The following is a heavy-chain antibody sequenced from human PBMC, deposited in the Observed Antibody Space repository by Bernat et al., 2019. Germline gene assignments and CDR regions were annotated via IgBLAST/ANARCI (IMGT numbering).Heavy chain of an antibody. CDR3: ARDSFTEAAAGIFWASY. Sequence: VQLVESGGGLVQPGGSLRLSCAASGFTFSSYAMHWVRQAPGKGLEWVAVISYDGSNKYYADSVKGRFTISRDNSKNTLYLQMNSLRAEDTAVYYCARDSFTEAAAGIFWASYWGQGTLVTVSS. CDR1: GFTFSSYA. J-gene: IGHJ4*02. CDR2: ISYDGSNK. V-gene: IGHV3-30-3*01. D-gene: IGHD6-13*01.